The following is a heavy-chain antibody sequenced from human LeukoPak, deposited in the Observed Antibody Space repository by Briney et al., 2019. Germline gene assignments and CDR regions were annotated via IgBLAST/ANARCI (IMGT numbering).Heavy chain of an antibody. CDR1: GFTFSSYA. V-gene: IGHV3-23*01. Sequence: GGSLRLSCAASGFTFSSYAMSWVRQAPGMGLEWVSAISGSGGSTYYADSVKGRFTISRDSSKNTLYLQMNSLRAEDTAAYYCATYDFWSGYFDYWGQGTLVTVSS. D-gene: IGHD3-3*01. J-gene: IGHJ4*02. CDR3: ATYDFWSGYFDY. CDR2: ISGSGGST.